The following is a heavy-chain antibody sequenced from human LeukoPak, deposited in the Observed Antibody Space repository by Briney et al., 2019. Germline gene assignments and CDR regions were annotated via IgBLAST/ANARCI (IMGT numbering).Heavy chain of an antibody. J-gene: IGHJ6*01. CDR3: AKMKGHPLPKYYMDV. D-gene: IGHD1-26*01. Sequence: GGSLRLSWAPPGLTFGGFAISWVRRTPGKGLDWASGFSGSGDNTLYADSVKGRFTISRDNSKNTLYLEMNSLRAEDTAIYYCAKMKGHPLPKYYMDVWGQGTTVTVSS. V-gene: IGHV3-23*01. CDR1: GLTFGGFA. CDR2: FSGSGDNT.